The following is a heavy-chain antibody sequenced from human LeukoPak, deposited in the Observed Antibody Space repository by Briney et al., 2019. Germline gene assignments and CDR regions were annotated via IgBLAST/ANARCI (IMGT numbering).Heavy chain of an antibody. CDR3: ATYRTSFIYWYFDL. CDR1: GGSISSSSYY. CDR2: ISYTGST. D-gene: IGHD2-2*01. V-gene: IGHV4-61*05. J-gene: IGHJ2*01. Sequence: SETLSLTCTVSGGSISSSSYYWGWIRQPPGKGLEWIGYISYTGSTNYNPSLKSRVSLSVDTSKNQFSLELSSVTAADTAVYYCATYRTSFIYWYFDLWGRGTLVTVSS.